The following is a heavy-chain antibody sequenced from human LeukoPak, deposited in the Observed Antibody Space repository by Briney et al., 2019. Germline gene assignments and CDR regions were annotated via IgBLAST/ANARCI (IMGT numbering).Heavy chain of an antibody. V-gene: IGHV3-74*01. CDR3: ARDRSHPIGWFDP. J-gene: IGHJ5*02. D-gene: IGHD1-26*01. Sequence: PGGSLRLSCAASGFTFSSYWMSWVRQAPGKGLVWVSRINSDGSITSYADSVKGRFTISRDNAKNTLYLQINSLRAEDTAVYYCARDRSHPIGWFDPWGQGTLVTVSS. CDR1: GFTFSSYW. CDR2: INSDGSIT.